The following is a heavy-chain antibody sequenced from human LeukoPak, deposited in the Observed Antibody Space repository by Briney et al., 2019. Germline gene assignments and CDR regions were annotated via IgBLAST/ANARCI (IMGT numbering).Heavy chain of an antibody. J-gene: IGHJ5*02. CDR1: GFTFSSYW. CDR2: INSDGSST. CDR3: AKSSSGWYDWVDP. D-gene: IGHD6-19*01. Sequence: GGSLRLSCAASGFTFSSYWMHWVCQAPGKGLVWVSRINSDGSSTSYADSVKGRFTISRDNAKNTLYLQMNSLRAEDTAVYYCAKSSSGWYDWVDPWGQGTLVTVSS. V-gene: IGHV3-74*01.